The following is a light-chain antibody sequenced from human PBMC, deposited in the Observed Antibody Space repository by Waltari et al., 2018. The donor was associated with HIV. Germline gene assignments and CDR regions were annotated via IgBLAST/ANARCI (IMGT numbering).Light chain of an antibody. J-gene: IGLJ1*01. CDR3: SSYTSSSTLV. Sequence: QSALTQPASVSGSPGQSFTISCTGTSSDVGGYNNVSCYQQHPGKAPKLMNYDVSNRPSGVSNRFSGSKSGNPASLTISGLQAEDEADYYCSSYTSSSTLVFGTGTKVTVL. CDR2: DVS. V-gene: IGLV2-14*03. CDR1: SSDVGGYNN.